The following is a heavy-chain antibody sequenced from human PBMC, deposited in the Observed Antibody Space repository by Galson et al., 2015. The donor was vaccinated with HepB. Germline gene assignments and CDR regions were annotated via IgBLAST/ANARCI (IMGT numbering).Heavy chain of an antibody. D-gene: IGHD2/OR15-2a*01. Sequence: CAISGDSVSSNSAAWNWIRQSPSRGLEWLGRTYYRSKWYNDYAVSVKSRITINPDTSKNQFSLQLNSVTPEDTAVYYCARGFTSWGPKDYYYFDYWGQGTLVTVSS. CDR3: ARGFTSWGPKDYYYFDY. CDR1: GDSVSSNSAA. V-gene: IGHV6-1*01. CDR2: TYYRSKWYN. J-gene: IGHJ4*02.